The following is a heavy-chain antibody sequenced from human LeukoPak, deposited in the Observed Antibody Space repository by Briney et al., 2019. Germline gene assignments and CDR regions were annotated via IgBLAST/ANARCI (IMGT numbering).Heavy chain of an antibody. V-gene: IGHV4-4*02. CDR2: IYHSGST. J-gene: IGHJ4*02. Sequence: SGTLSLTCAVSGGSISSSNWWSWVRQPPGKGLEWIGEIYHSGSTNYNPSLKSRVTISVDKSKNQFSLKLSSVTAADTAVYYCARFLWGCYENYFDYWGQGTLVTVSS. CDR1: GGSISSSNW. CDR3: ARFLWGCYENYFDY. D-gene: IGHD3-16*01.